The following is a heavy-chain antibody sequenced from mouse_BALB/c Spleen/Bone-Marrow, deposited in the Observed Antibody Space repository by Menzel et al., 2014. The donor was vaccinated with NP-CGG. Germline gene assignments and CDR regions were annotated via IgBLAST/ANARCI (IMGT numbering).Heavy chain of an antibody. Sequence: EVKLVESGGGLVQSGGSLGLSCATSGFTFTDYYMSWVRQPPGKALEWLGFIRNKAKGYTTEYGASVKGRFTISRDNSQSILYPQMNTLRAEDSATYYCARDINYDIYWYFDVWGAGTTVTVSS. CDR2: IRNKAKGYTT. J-gene: IGHJ1*01. CDR1: GFTFTDYY. V-gene: IGHV7-3*02. CDR3: ARDINYDIYWYFDV. D-gene: IGHD2-4*01.